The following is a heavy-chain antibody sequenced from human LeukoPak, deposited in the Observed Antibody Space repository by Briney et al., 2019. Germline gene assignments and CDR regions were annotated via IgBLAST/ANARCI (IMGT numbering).Heavy chain of an antibody. CDR3: ARERYCSSTSCPDTYYFDY. J-gene: IGHJ4*02. CDR1: GYTFTGYY. CDR2: INPNSGGT. D-gene: IGHD2-2*01. Sequence: ASVKVSCKASGYTFTGYYMHWVRQAPGQGLEWMGWINPNSGGTNYAQKFQGWVTMTRGTSISTAYMELSRLRSDDTAVYYCARERYCSSTSCPDTYYFDYWGQGTLVTVSS. V-gene: IGHV1-2*04.